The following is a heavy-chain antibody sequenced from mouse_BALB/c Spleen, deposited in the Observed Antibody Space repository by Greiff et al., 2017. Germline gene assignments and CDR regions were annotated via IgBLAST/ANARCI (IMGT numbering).Heavy chain of an antibody. V-gene: IGHV1-7*01. CDR3: ARNYGSLYYFDY. CDR2: INPSTGYT. Sequence: QVQLQQSGAELAKPGASVKMSCKASGYTFTSYWMHWVKQRPGQGLEWIGYINPSTGYTEYNQKFKDKATLTADKSSSTAYMQLSSLTSEDSAVYYCARNYGSLYYFDYWGQGTTLTVSS. J-gene: IGHJ2*01. D-gene: IGHD1-1*01. CDR1: GYTFTSYW.